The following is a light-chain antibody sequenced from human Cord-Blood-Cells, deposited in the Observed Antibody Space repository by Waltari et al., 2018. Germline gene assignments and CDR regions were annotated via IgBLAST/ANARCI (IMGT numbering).Light chain of an antibody. Sequence: DIQMTQSPSSLSASVGDRVTITCRAIPSISSYLNWYQQKPGKAPKLLIYAASSLQRGVPSRCSGSGSGTNFTLTISSLQPEDFATYYCQQGYSTPRTFGQGTKVEIK. CDR1: PSISSY. V-gene: IGKV1-39*01. CDR3: QQGYSTPRT. CDR2: AAS. J-gene: IGKJ1*01.